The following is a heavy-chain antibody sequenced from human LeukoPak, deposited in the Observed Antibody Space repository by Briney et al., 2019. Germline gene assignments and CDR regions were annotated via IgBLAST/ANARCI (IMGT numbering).Heavy chain of an antibody. CDR1: GFTVSSNY. D-gene: IGHD3-10*01. J-gene: IGHJ4*02. CDR2: IYSGGST. CDR3: AREGSDGNYFDY. V-gene: IGHV3-66*01. Sequence: GGSLRLSCAASGFTVSSNYMSWVCQAPGKGLEWVSVIYSGGSTYYADSVKGRFTISRDNSKNTLYLQMNSLRAEDTAVYYCAREGSDGNYFDYWGQGTLVTVSS.